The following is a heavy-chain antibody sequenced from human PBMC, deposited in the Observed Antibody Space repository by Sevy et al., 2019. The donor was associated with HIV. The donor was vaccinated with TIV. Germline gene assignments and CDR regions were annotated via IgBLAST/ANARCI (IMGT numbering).Heavy chain of an antibody. D-gene: IGHD3-9*01. V-gene: IGHV3-74*01. CDR3: ARVPAYYDILTGYYYGMDV. J-gene: IGHJ6*02. CDR1: GFTFSSYW. Sequence: GGSLRLSCAVSGFTFSSYWMHWVRQAPGKGLVWVSRINSDGSSTSYADSVKGRFTISRDNAKNTLYLQMNSLRAEDTAVYYCARVPAYYDILTGYYYGMDVWGQGTTVTVSS. CDR2: INSDGSST.